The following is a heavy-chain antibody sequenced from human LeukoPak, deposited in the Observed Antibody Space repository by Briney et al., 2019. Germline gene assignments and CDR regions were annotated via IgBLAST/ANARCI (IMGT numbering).Heavy chain of an antibody. V-gene: IGHV3-21*01. D-gene: IGHD3-22*01. CDR3: ARIYYYDSSGYYPHDAFDI. Sequence: PGGSLRLSCAASGFTFSSCSMNWVRQVPGKGLEWVSSISSSSSYIYYADSVKGRFTISRDNAKNSLYLQMNSLRAEDTAVYYCARIYYYDSSGYYPHDAFDIWGQGTMVTVSS. CDR2: ISSSSSYI. J-gene: IGHJ3*02. CDR1: GFTFSSCS.